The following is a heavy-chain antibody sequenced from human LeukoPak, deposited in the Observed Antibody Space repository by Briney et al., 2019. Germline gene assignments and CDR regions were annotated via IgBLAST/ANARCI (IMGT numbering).Heavy chain of an antibody. CDR3: ARDQGGSYSGGDYDAFDI. Sequence: PGGSLRLSCAAPGFIFKNFWMTWVRQAPGKGLEWVANIKRDGSDRYYVDSVKGRFTISRDNAKNSLFLQMNSLRAEDTAVYYCARDQGGSYSGGDYDAFDIWGQGTMVTVSS. CDR2: IKRDGSDR. V-gene: IGHV3-7*01. D-gene: IGHD6-19*01. J-gene: IGHJ3*02. CDR1: GFIFKNFW.